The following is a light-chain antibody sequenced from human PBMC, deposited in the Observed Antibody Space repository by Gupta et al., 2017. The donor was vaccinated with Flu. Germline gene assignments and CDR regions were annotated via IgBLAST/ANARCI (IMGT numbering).Light chain of an antibody. V-gene: IGLV2-14*01. Sequence: QSALTQPASVSGSPGQSITISCTGTSNDVGGYNYVSWYQQYAGKAPKLIIYEVTNRPSGVSNRFSGSKPGNTASLTISGLQAEDEGDYYCSSSTASGAPVLFGGGTKLTVL. J-gene: IGLJ3*02. CDR1: SNDVGGYNY. CDR3: SSSTASGAPVL. CDR2: EVT.